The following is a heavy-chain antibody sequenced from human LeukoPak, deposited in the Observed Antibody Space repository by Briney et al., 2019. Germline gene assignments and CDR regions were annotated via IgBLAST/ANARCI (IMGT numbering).Heavy chain of an antibody. D-gene: IGHD3-9*01. CDR2: IYHSGST. J-gene: IGHJ6*03. CDR3: ARDHRSPGHVRYFDWSPFYYYYYMDV. V-gene: IGHV4-38-2*02. CDR1: GYSISSGYY. Sequence: SETLSLTCTVSGYSISSGYYWGWIRQPPGKGLEWIGSIYHSGSTYYNPSLKSRVTISVDTSKNQFSLKLSSVTAADTAVYYCARDHRSPGHVRYFDWSPFYYYYYMDVWGKGTTVTISS.